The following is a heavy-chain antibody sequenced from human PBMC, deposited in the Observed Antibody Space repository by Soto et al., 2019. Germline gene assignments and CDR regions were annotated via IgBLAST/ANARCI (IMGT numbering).Heavy chain of an antibody. CDR1: GFTFSSYA. CDR2: ISGSDEST. CDR3: AKRSSSSTFDY. D-gene: IGHD6-6*01. V-gene: IGHV3-23*01. Sequence: GGSLRLSCAASGFTFSSYAMSWVRQAPGKGLEWVSVISGSDESTYYADTEKGRFTISRDNDKNTLNMKMNSLRAEDTAVYYCAKRSSSSTFDYWGQGT. J-gene: IGHJ4*02.